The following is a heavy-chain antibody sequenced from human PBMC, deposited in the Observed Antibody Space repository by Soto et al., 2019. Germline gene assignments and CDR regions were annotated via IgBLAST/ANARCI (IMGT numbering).Heavy chain of an antibody. CDR3: AREYSSSSEYFQH. CDR2: INPNSGGT. Sequence: VKVSCKASGYTFTGYYMHWVRQAPGQGLEWMGWINPNSGGTNYAQKFQGWVTMTRDTSISTAYMELSRLRSDDTAVYYCAREYSSSSEYFQHWGQGTLVTVSS. V-gene: IGHV1-2*04. CDR1: GYTFTGYY. D-gene: IGHD6-6*01. J-gene: IGHJ1*01.